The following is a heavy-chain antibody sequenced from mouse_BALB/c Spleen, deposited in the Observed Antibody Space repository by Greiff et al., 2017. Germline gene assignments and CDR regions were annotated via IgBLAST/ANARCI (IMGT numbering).Heavy chain of an antibody. D-gene: IGHD2-14*01. J-gene: IGHJ1*01. CDR3: ARKRYDLYWYFDV. CDR1: GFSLTGYG. CDR2: IWGDGST. Sequence: QVQLKESGPGLVAPSQSLSITCTVSGFSLTGYGVNWVRQPPGKGLEWLGMIWGDGSTDYNSALKSRLSISKDNSKSQVFLKMNSLQTDDTARYYCARKRYDLYWYFDVWGAGTTVTVSS. V-gene: IGHV2-6-7*01.